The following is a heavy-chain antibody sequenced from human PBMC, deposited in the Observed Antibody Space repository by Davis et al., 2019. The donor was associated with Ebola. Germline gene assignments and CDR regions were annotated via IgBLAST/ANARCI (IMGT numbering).Heavy chain of an antibody. CDR3: AREMSSSWKTRYYYYGMDV. D-gene: IGHD6-13*01. Sequence: ASVKVSCKASGYTFTSYYMHWVRQAPGQGLEWMGIINPSGGSTSYAQKFQGRVTMTRDTSTSTAYMELSSLRSEDTAVYYCAREMSSSWKTRYYYYGMDVWGQGTTVTVSS. CDR2: INPSGGST. V-gene: IGHV1-46*01. J-gene: IGHJ6*02. CDR1: GYTFTSYY.